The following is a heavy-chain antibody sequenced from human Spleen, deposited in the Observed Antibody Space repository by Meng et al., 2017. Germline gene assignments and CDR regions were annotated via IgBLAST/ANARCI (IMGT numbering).Heavy chain of an antibody. CDR1: GFTFSNYG. CDR2: IWYDESNK. CDR3: ARGLHYFEY. D-gene: IGHD3-16*01. V-gene: IGHV3-33*01. Sequence: GESLKISCAASGFTFSNYGIHWVRQAPGKGLEWVAVIWYDESNKYYADSVKGRFTISRDNSKNTLYLQMNTLRAEDTAVYYCARGLHYFEYWGQGTLVTVSS. J-gene: IGHJ4*02.